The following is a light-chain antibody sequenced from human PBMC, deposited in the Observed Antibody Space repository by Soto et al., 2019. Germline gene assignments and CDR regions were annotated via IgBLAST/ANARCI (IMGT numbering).Light chain of an antibody. V-gene: IGKV1-9*01. Sequence: DIQLTQSPSFLSPSVGDRVTITCRASKAISNYLAWYQQKPGKAPKLLIYAASTLQRGVSSRFSGSGSGTEFTLTISSLQPEDFATYYCQQLNSYPLTFGGGTEVEIK. CDR2: AAS. CDR3: QQLNSYPLT. CDR1: KAISNY. J-gene: IGKJ4*01.